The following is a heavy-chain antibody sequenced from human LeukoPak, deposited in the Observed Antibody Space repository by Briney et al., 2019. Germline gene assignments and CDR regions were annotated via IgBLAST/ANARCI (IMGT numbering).Heavy chain of an antibody. Sequence: GGSLRLSCAASGFTFSNYWMTWVRQAPGKGLEWVANTKEDGSEKYYVDSVRGRFTTSRDNAKNSLYLQMNSLRAEDTAVYYCARLHSGRYYGDASDIWGQGTMVTVSS. V-gene: IGHV3-7*03. D-gene: IGHD1-26*01. J-gene: IGHJ3*02. CDR1: GFTFSNYW. CDR2: TKEDGSEK. CDR3: ARLHSGRYYGDASDI.